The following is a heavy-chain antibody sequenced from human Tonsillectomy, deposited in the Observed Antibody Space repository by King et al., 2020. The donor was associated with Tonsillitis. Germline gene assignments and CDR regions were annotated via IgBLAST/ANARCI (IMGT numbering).Heavy chain of an antibody. CDR3: ATWGARYYFDY. V-gene: IGHV3-30*02. CDR1: GFTFSSYG. J-gene: IGHJ4*02. CDR2: IRYDGSNK. D-gene: IGHD1-26*01. Sequence: VQLVESGGGVVQPGGSLRLSCAASGFTFSSYGMHWVRQAPGKGLEWVAFIRYDGSNKYYADSVKGRFTISRDNSKNTLYLQMNSLRAEDTAVYYCATWGARYYFDYWGQGTLVTVSS.